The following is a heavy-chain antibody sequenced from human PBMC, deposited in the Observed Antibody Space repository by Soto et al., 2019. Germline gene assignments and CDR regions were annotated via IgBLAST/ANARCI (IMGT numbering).Heavy chain of an antibody. Sequence: ASVKVSCKASGYTFTGYYMHWVRQAPGQGLEWMGWINPNSGGTNYAQKFQGWVTMTRDTSISTAYMELSRLRSDDTAVYYCARGTTVTTYYYYYYMDVWGKGTTVTVSS. D-gene: IGHD4-17*01. CDR1: GYTFTGYY. V-gene: IGHV1-2*04. CDR2: INPNSGGT. CDR3: ARGTTVTTYYYYYYMDV. J-gene: IGHJ6*03.